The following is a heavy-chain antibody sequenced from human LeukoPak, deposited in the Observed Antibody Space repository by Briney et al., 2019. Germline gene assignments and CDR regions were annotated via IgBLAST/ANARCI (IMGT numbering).Heavy chain of an antibody. J-gene: IGHJ6*03. CDR2: FSTHNGNT. Sequence: ASVKVSCKTSGYTFTHYGITWVRQAPGQGLEWLGWFSTHNGNTNYAQKVQGRVTMTTDTSTTTAYMELRSLTSDDTAVYYCARDGYRLSGYFYYMDVWGKGTTVTVSS. D-gene: IGHD2-2*03. CDR3: ARDGYRLSGYFYYMDV. CDR1: GYTFTHYG. V-gene: IGHV1-18*01.